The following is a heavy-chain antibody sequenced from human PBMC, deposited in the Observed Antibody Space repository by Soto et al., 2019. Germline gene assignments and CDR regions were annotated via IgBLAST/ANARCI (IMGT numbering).Heavy chain of an antibody. CDR3: ARDEWLVPYYYYYGMDV. CDR1: GGSVSSGSYY. CDR2: IYYSGST. V-gene: IGHV4-61*01. J-gene: IGHJ6*02. D-gene: IGHD6-19*01. Sequence: SETLSLTCTVSGGSVSSGSYYWSWIRQPPGKGLEWIGYIYYSGSTNYNPSLKSRVTIPVDTSKNQFSLKLSSVTAADTAVYYCARDEWLVPYYYYYGMDVWGQGTTVTVSS.